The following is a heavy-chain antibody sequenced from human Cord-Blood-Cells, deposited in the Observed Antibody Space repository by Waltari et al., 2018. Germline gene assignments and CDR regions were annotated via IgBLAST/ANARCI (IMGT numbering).Heavy chain of an antibody. CDR1: GGSISSYY. CDR3: ARHPPGGSYYFDY. D-gene: IGHD1-26*01. CDR2: IYYSGGT. J-gene: IGHJ4*02. Sequence: QVQLQESGPGLVKPSETLSLTCTVSGGSISSYYWSWIRQPPGKGLEWIGYIYYSGGTNYNPSLKSRGTISVDTSKNPFSLKLSSVTAADTAVYYCARHPPGGSYYFDYWGQGTLVTVSS. V-gene: IGHV4-59*08.